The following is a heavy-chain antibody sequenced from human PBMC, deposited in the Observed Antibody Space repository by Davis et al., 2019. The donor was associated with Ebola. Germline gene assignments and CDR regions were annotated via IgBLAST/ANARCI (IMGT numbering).Heavy chain of an antibody. D-gene: IGHD1-26*01. Sequence: AASVKVSCKASGYTFTGYYMHWVRQAPGQGLEWMGWISAYNGNTNYAQKLQGRVTMTTDTSTSTAYMELRSLRSDDTAVYYCARALFGSYYYFDYWGQGTLVTVSS. V-gene: IGHV1-18*04. CDR1: GYTFTGYY. J-gene: IGHJ4*02. CDR2: ISAYNGNT. CDR3: ARALFGSYYYFDY.